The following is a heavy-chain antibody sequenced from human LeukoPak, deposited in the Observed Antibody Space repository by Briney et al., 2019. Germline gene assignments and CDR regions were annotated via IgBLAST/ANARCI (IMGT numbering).Heavy chain of an antibody. Sequence: ASVKVSCKASGYTFLKYVISWVRQAPGQGVEWMGWISAYNGNTNYAQKFQGRVTRNTATYTSTVYMELGSLTADDTAVYYCARGRQQWLVGGAFDIWGQGTMVTVSS. V-gene: IGHV1-18*01. CDR3: ARGRQQWLVGGAFDI. CDR2: ISAYNGNT. CDR1: GYTFLKYV. D-gene: IGHD6-19*01. J-gene: IGHJ3*02.